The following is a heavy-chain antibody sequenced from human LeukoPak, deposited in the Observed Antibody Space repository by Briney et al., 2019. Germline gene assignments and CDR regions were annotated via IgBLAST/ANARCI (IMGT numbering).Heavy chain of an antibody. Sequence: KTSETLSLTCAVYGGSFSGYYWSWIRQPPGKGLEWIGEINHSGSTNYNPSLKSRVTISVDTSKNQFSLKLSSVTAADTAVYYCARGRVGHIVVVTAIYYFDYWGQGTLVTVSS. CDR3: ARGRVGHIVVVTAIYYFDY. V-gene: IGHV4-34*01. CDR2: INHSGST. D-gene: IGHD2-21*02. J-gene: IGHJ4*02. CDR1: GGSFSGYY.